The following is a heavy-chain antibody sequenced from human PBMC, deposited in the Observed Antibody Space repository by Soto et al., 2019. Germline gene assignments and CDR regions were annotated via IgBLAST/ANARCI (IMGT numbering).Heavy chain of an antibody. CDR3: ARESEDLTSNFDY. V-gene: IGHV3-21*06. CDR1: GFTFTRHS. J-gene: IGHJ4*02. CDR2: ISSTTNYI. Sequence: PGGSLRLSCAASGFTFTRHSMNWVRQAPGKGLEWVSSISSTTNYIYYGDSMKGRFTISRENAKNSLYLEMNSVRAENTAVYYCARESEDLTSNFDYWGQGTLVTVSS.